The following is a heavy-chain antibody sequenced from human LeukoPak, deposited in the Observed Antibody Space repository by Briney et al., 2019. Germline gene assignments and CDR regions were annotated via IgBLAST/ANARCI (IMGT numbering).Heavy chain of an antibody. D-gene: IGHD6-6*01. V-gene: IGHV4-39*01. J-gene: IGHJ6*02. CDR1: GGSISSGSYY. CDR2: IYYSGST. CDR3: ARHEGASSTSFYGMDV. Sequence: SETLSLTCTVSGGSISSGSYYWGWIRQPPGKGLEWIGSIYYSGSTYYNPSLKSRVTISVDTSKHQFSLTLSSVTAADTAIYYCARHEGASSTSFYGMDVWGQGTTVTVSS.